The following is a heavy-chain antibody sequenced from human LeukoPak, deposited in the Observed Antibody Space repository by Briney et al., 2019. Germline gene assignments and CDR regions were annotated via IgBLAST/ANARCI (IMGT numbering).Heavy chain of an antibody. CDR1: EYTFTGYY. CDR2: INPNSGGT. CDR3: ARLRLYVRYSSGWYDAFDI. D-gene: IGHD6-19*01. V-gene: IGHV1-2*02. Sequence: ASVKVSCKASEYTFTGYYMHWVRQAPGQGLEWMGWINPNSGGTNYAQKFQGRVTMTRDKSISTAYLQWRSLKASDTAMYYCARLRLYVRYSSGWYDAFDIWGQGTMVTVSS. J-gene: IGHJ3*02.